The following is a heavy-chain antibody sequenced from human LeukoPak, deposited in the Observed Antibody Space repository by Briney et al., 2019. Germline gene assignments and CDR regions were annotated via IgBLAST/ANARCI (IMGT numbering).Heavy chain of an antibody. Sequence: SEPLSLTCTVSGDSMSRYYWSWIPQPPRKGLEWLGYIYYSWSTDFNPSLKSRVTISMDTSKNQFSLKLSSVTAADTAMYYCARGGYYVSGNDFRFDPWGQGTLVTVSS. D-gene: IGHD3-10*01. J-gene: IGHJ5*02. V-gene: IGHV4-59*01. CDR2: IYYSWST. CDR1: GDSMSRYY. CDR3: ARGGYYVSGNDFRFDP.